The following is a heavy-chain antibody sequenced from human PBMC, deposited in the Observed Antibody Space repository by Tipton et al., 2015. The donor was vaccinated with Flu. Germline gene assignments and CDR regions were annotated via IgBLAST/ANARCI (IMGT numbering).Heavy chain of an antibody. V-gene: IGHV5-51*01. D-gene: IGHD1-26*01. CDR2: IDPGDSDT. J-gene: IGHJ4*02. Sequence: QLVQSGAEVKKPGESLKISCKGSGYSFTSYWIGWVRQMPGKGLEWMGIIDPGDSDTRYSPSFQGQVTISADKSISTAYLQWSSLKASDTAMYYCVRHQTSGSYYGYFDYWGQGTLVTVSS. CDR1: GYSFTSYW. CDR3: VRHQTSGSYYGYFDY.